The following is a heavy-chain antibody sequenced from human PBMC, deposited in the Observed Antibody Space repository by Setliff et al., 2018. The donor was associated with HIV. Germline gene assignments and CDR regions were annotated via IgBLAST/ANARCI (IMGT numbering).Heavy chain of an antibody. D-gene: IGHD1-26*01. CDR3: ATGLDGSTINAGFDI. CDR2: FDPEDGET. CDR1: GHTLSEVS. J-gene: IGHJ3*02. Sequence: ASVKVSCKVSGHTLSEVSMHWVRQAPGKGLEWMGGFDPEDGETIYAQKFQGRVTMTEDTSTDTAYMELSSLRSEDTAVYYCATGLDGSTINAGFDIWGQGTMVTVSS. V-gene: IGHV1-24*01.